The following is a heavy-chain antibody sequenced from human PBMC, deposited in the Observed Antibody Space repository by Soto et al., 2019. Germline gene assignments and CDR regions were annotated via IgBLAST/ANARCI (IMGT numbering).Heavy chain of an antibody. CDR2: IYWNDDK. V-gene: IGHV2-5*01. CDR1: GFSLSNSGVG. CDR3: AHFRRLVVPAAILGFDY. D-gene: IGHD2-2*02. J-gene: IGHJ4*02. Sequence: QITLKESGPTLVKPTQTLTLTCTFSGFSLSNSGVGVGWIRQPPGKALEWLALIYWNDDKRYSPSLKSRLTITKDTSKNQVVLTMTNMDPVDTATYYCAHFRRLVVPAAILGFDYWGQGTLVTVSS.